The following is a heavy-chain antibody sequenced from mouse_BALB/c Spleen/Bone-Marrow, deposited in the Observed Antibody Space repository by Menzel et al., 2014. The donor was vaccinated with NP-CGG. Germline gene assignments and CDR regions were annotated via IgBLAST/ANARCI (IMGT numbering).Heavy chain of an antibody. CDR3: SRYYFGGGYNYALDY. CDR1: GYSITSDYA. Sequence: EVKLMESGPGLVKSSQSLSLTCTVTGYSITSDYAWNWIQQFPGNKLEGMGYISYSGGTSYNPSLKSRISLTRDTSKNQFFLQLNSVTTEGTATYYCSRYYFGGGYNYALDYWGQGTSVTVSS. V-gene: IGHV3-2*02. D-gene: IGHD1-1*01. J-gene: IGHJ4*01. CDR2: ISYSGGT.